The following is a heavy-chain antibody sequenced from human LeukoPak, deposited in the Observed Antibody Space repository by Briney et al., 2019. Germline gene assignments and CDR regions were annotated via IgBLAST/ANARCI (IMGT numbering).Heavy chain of an antibody. J-gene: IGHJ4*02. CDR1: GGSISSSSYY. CDR3: ARLHRHDYGDWGLWYY. Sequence: PSETLSLTCTVSGGSISSSSYYWGWIRQPPGKGLEWIGSMYSSGRTYYNPSLKSRITISVDTSKNQFSLKLSSVTAADTAVYYCARLHRHDYGDWGLWYYWGQGTLVTVSS. CDR2: MYSSGRT. V-gene: IGHV4-39*01. D-gene: IGHD4-17*01.